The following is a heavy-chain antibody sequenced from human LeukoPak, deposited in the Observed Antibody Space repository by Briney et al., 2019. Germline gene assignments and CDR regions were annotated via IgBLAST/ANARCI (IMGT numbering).Heavy chain of an antibody. CDR3: ARRRCSGTSCYRQKYYFDY. J-gene: IGHJ4*02. V-gene: IGHV4-34*01. D-gene: IGHD2-2*02. CDR1: GGSFSGYY. Sequence: SETLSLTCAVYGGSFSGYYWNWIRQPPGKGLEWIGEINHSGSTNYNPSLKSRVTISVDTSKNQFSLKLGSVTAADTSVYYCARRRCSGTSCYRQKYYFDYWGQGTLVTVSS. CDR2: INHSGST.